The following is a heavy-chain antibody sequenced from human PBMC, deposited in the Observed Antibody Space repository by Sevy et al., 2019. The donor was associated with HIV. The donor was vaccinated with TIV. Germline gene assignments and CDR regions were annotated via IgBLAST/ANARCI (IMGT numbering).Heavy chain of an antibody. D-gene: IGHD7-27*01. V-gene: IGHV4-59*01. Sequence: SETLSLTCTVSGGSISSYYWSWIRQPPGKGLEWIGYIYYSGSTNYNPSLKSRVTISVDTSKNQFSLKLSSVTAADTATYYCARDSSDWGYYNGMDVWGQGATVTVSS. CDR2: IYYSGST. CDR3: ARDSSDWGYYNGMDV. J-gene: IGHJ6*02. CDR1: GGSISSYY.